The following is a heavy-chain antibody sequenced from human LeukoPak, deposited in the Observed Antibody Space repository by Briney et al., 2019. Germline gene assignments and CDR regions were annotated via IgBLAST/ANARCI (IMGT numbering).Heavy chain of an antibody. J-gene: IGHJ4*02. CDR1: GGSISNSGYY. Sequence: SETLSLTCTVSGGSISNSGYYWGWIRQPPGKGLEWIGSIYYTGNTYYNPSLNSRVTISVDTSKNQFSLKLSSVTAADTAVYYCARGTYDSSGYYYVPPDYWGQGTLVTVSS. CDR2: IYYTGNT. D-gene: IGHD3-22*01. V-gene: IGHV4-39*07. CDR3: ARGTYDSSGYYYVPPDY.